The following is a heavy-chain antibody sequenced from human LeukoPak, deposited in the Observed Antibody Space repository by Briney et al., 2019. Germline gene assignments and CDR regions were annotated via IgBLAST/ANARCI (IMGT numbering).Heavy chain of an antibody. CDR2: IIPIFGTA. D-gene: IGHD3-22*01. Sequence: GSSGKVSCKASGCTFSSYAISWVRQAPGQGLEWMGGIIPIFGTANYAQKFQGRVTITADESTSTDYMGLSSLRSEDAAVYDCARDGRGSSGHDWGQGTLVTVSS. CDR1: GCTFSSYA. V-gene: IGHV1-69*01. CDR3: ARDGRGSSGHD. J-gene: IGHJ4*02.